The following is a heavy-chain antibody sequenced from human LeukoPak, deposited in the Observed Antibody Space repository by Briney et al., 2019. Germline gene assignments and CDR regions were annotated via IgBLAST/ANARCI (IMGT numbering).Heavy chain of an antibody. V-gene: IGHV3-48*03. CDR1: GFTFSSYE. Sequence: GGSLRLSCAASGFTFSSYEMNWVRQAPGKGLEWASYISSSGSTIYYADSVKGRFTISRDNAKNSLCLQMNSLRAEDTAVYYCARDQGIAAAGTFDYWGQGTLVTVSP. CDR3: ARDQGIAAAGTFDY. CDR2: ISSSGSTI. D-gene: IGHD6-13*01. J-gene: IGHJ4*02.